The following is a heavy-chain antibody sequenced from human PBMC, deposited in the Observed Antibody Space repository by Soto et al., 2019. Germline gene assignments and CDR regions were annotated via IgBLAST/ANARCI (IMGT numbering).Heavy chain of an antibody. J-gene: IGHJ5*02. CDR3: AKSGSSGWYGWFDP. V-gene: IGHV2-5*01. CDR2: IYWNDEK. CDR1: GFSRRTSGVG. D-gene: IGHD6-19*01. Sequence: QITLKESGPTLVKPTQTLTLTCIFSGFSRRTSGVGVGWLRQPPGKALEWLGFIYWNDEKRYSPSLKSRLTITKETSKNQVVLTMTNMDPVDTATYDCAKSGSSGWYGWFDPWVRGSLVTVST.